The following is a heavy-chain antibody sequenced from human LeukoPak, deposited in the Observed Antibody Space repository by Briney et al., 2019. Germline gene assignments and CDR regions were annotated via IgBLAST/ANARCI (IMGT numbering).Heavy chain of an antibody. CDR1: GFTFIDHY. D-gene: IGHD1-26*01. Sequence: GGSLRLSCSASGFTFIDHYMSWVRQAPGKGLECVTKIKPDGSEKYYVDSVKGRFTISRDNSKNSLYLQLNSLRAEDTAVYYCAKETYSGSYSTFDYWGQGTLVTVSS. CDR2: IKPDGSEK. CDR3: AKETYSGSYSTFDY. V-gene: IGHV3-7*01. J-gene: IGHJ4*02.